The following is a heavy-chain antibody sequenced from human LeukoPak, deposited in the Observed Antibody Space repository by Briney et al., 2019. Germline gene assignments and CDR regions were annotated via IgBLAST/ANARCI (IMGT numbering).Heavy chain of an antibody. CDR1: GFTFSSYG. V-gene: IGHV3-30*02. D-gene: IGHD3-22*01. J-gene: IGHJ4*02. CDR3: AKGGGSGYYVAY. CDR2: IRYDGSNK. Sequence: GGSLRLSFAASGFTFSSYGMHWVRQAPGKGLEWGAFIRYDGSNKYYADSVKGRFTISRDNSKNTLYLQMNSLRAEDTAVYYCAKGGGSGYYVAYWGQGTLVTVSS.